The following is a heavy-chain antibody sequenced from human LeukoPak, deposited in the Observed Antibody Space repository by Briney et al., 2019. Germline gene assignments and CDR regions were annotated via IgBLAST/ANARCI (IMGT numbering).Heavy chain of an antibody. Sequence: GASVKVSCKASGYTFTSYGISWVRQAPGQGLEWMGWISAYNGNTNYAQKLQGRVTMTTDTSTSTAYMELRSLRSDDTAVYYCARVFSYYGSGSYYIRGPLNWFDPWGQGTLVTVSS. D-gene: IGHD3-10*01. CDR2: ISAYNGNT. J-gene: IGHJ5*02. V-gene: IGHV1-18*01. CDR3: ARVFSYYGSGSYYIRGPLNWFDP. CDR1: GYTFTSYG.